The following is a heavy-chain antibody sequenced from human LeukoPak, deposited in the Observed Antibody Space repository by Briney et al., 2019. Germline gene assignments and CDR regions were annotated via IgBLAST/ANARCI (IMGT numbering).Heavy chain of an antibody. CDR1: GGSVSSGNYY. CDR2: IYYSGST. J-gene: IGHJ4*02. D-gene: IGHD3-22*01. CDR3: ARDPSGYFNY. Sequence: SETLSLTCTVSGGSVSSGNYYWSGIRQPPGKGLDWIGYIYYSGSTNYNPSLKSRVTISVDTSKNQFSLRLSSVTAADTAVYYCARDPSGYFNYWGQGTLATVSS. V-gene: IGHV4-61*01.